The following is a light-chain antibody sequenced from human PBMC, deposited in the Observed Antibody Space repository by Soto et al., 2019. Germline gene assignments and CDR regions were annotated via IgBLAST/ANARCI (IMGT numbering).Light chain of an antibody. J-gene: IGKJ2*01. Sequence: EIVLTQSPGTLSLSPGERATLSCRASQSVSSSYLAWYQQKPGQAPRLLIYGASSRATGIPDRFSGSGSGTDLTLTISRLEPEDFAVYYCQQHGSSPPNTFGQGTKLEIK. CDR2: GAS. CDR3: QQHGSSPPNT. V-gene: IGKV3-20*01. CDR1: QSVSSSY.